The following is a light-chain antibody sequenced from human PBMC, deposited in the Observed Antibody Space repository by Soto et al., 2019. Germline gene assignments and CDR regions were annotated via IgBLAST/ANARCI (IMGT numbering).Light chain of an antibody. CDR3: SSYTGNVV. J-gene: IGLJ2*01. V-gene: IGLV2-14*01. CDR1: SSDVGGYNY. Sequence: QSALTQPASVSGSPGQSITISCTGTSSDVGGYNYVSWYQQHPGKAPKLMIYDVSARPSGVSNRFSGSKSGNTASLTISGLQAEDEADYYCSSYTGNVVFGGGTKLTV. CDR2: DVS.